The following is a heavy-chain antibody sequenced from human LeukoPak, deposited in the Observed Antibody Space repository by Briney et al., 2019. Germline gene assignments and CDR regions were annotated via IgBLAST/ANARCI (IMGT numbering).Heavy chain of an antibody. V-gene: IGHV3-30*14. CDR1: GFTFSSYA. D-gene: IGHD6-19*01. Sequence: GGSLRLSCAASGFTFSSYAMHWVRQAPGKGLEWVAVISYDGSNKYYADSVKGRFTISRDNSKNTLYLQMNSLRAEDTAVYYCARNCYSSGWQYYFDYWGQGTLVTVSS. CDR3: ARNCYSSGWQYYFDY. J-gene: IGHJ4*02. CDR2: ISYDGSNK.